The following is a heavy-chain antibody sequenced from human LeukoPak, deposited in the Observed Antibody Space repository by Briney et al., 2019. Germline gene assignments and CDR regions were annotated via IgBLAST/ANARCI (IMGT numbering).Heavy chain of an antibody. J-gene: IGHJ3*02. CDR3: AREGSYRAFDI. Sequence: GGSLRLSCAASGFIFSSYSMNWVRQAPGKGLEWVSSISSSSSYIYYADSVKGRFTISRDNAKNSLYLQMNSLRAEDTAVYYCAREGSYRAFDIWGQGTMVTVSS. CDR1: GFIFSSYS. V-gene: IGHV3-21*01. D-gene: IGHD3-16*02. CDR2: ISSSSSYI.